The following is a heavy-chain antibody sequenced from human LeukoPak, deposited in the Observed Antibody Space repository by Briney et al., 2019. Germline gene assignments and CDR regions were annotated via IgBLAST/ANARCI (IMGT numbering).Heavy chain of an antibody. CDR2: IYTIGTT. D-gene: IGHD3-10*01. CDR1: GGSINSYY. V-gene: IGHV4-4*07. J-gene: IGHJ4*02. CDR3: GRQGYTASYYFVGY. Sequence: PSETLSLTCSVSGGSINSYYWGWVRQPAGKGLEWIGRIYTIGTTHYSPSLKSRLTMSLDTSKNQFSLKLRSVTAADTAVYYCGRQGYTASYYFVGYWSQGTLVTVSS.